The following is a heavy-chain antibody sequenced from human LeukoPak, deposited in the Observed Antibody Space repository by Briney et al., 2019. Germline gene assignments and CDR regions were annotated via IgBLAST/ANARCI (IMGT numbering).Heavy chain of an antibody. CDR3: ARGPRAAAGTWGYYYYYMDV. CDR2: IIPIFGTA. J-gene: IGHJ6*03. Sequence: SVKVSCRASGGTFSSYAISWVRQAPGQGLEWMGGIIPIFGTANCAQKFQGRVTITTDESTSTAYMELSSLRSEDTAVYYCARGPRAAAGTWGYYYYYMDVWGKGTTVTVSS. V-gene: IGHV1-69*05. CDR1: GGTFSSYA. D-gene: IGHD6-13*01.